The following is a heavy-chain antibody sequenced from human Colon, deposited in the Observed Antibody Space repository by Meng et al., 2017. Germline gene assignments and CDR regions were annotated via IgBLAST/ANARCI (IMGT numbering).Heavy chain of an antibody. V-gene: IGHV4-34*01. J-gene: IGHJ5*02. CDR1: GGSFSGYY. Sequence: QVLLQQWGAGLLKPPETPSLTCAVYGGSFSGYYCNWSRQPPGKGLEWIGYIHHSGSAYYNPSLKSRVSISVDTSKNQFSLNLNSMTAADTAVYYCVRSSAWVRTGFDPWGQGTLVTVSS. D-gene: IGHD6-19*01. CDR3: VRSSAWVRTGFDP. CDR2: IHHSGSA.